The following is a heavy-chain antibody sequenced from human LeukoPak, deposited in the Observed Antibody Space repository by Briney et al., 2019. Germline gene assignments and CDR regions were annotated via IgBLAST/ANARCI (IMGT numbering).Heavy chain of an antibody. Sequence: GGSLRLSCAASGFTFSSHSMAWVRQAPGKGLEWVSSITSSSSYIYYADSVKGRFTISRDNAKNSLYLQINSLRAEDTAVYYCARDPYSGRYGDYYYYMDVWGKGTTVTISS. V-gene: IGHV3-21*01. D-gene: IGHD1-26*01. CDR2: ITSSSSYI. J-gene: IGHJ6*03. CDR3: ARDPYSGRYGDYYYYMDV. CDR1: GFTFSSHS.